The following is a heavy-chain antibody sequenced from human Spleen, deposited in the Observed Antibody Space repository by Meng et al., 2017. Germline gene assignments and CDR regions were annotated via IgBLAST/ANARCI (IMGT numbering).Heavy chain of an antibody. CDR3: ARRRLYDFWSGSTPFDY. Sequence: QAPLQQGGARLLKPSDTLSLTCGVYGGSFSDYSWSWIRQPPGKGLEWIGEINHSGATNYNPSLKSRVTISVDTSKNQFSLKLNSVTAADTAIYYCARRRLYDFWSGSTPFDYWGQGTLVTVSS. CDR2: INHSGAT. V-gene: IGHV4-34*01. CDR1: GGSFSDYS. J-gene: IGHJ4*02. D-gene: IGHD3-3*01.